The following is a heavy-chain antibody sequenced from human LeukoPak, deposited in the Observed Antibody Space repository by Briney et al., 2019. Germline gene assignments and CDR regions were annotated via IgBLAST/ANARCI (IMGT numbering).Heavy chain of an antibody. CDR3: ARSIAVAGTNWFDP. CDR1: GGSISSYY. J-gene: IGHJ5*02. CDR2: IYYSGST. V-gene: IGHV4-59*08. D-gene: IGHD6-19*01. Sequence: SETLSLTCTVSGGSISSYYWSWIRQPPGKGLEWIGYIYYSGSTNYNPSLKSRVTKSVDTSKNQFSLKLSSVTAADTAVYYCARSIAVAGTNWFDPWGQGTLVTVSS.